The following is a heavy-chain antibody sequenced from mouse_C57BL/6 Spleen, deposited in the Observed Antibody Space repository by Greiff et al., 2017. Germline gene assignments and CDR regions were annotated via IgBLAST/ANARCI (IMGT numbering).Heavy chain of an antibody. CDR3: ARREFYYYGSSYLGYFDY. Sequence: VQLQQSGAELVKPGASVKISCKASGYAFSSYWMNWVKQRPGKGLEWIGQIYPGDGDTNYNGKFKGKATLTADKSSSTAYMQLSSLTSEDSAVYFCARREFYYYGSSYLGYFDYWGQGTTLTVSS. CDR2: IYPGDGDT. J-gene: IGHJ2*01. V-gene: IGHV1-80*01. CDR1: GYAFSSYW. D-gene: IGHD1-1*01.